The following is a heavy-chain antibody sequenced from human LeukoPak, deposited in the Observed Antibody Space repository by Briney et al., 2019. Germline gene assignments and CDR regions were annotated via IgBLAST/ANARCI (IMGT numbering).Heavy chain of an antibody. Sequence: WASVKVSCKASGYTFTGYYMHWVRQAPGQGLEGMGWINPNSGGTNYAQKFQGRVTMTRDTSISTAYMELSRLRSDDTAVYYCARDDMITFGGVIVEDYWGQGTLVTVSS. J-gene: IGHJ4*02. D-gene: IGHD3-16*02. CDR1: GYTFTGYY. CDR2: INPNSGGT. CDR3: ARDDMITFGGVIVEDY. V-gene: IGHV1-2*02.